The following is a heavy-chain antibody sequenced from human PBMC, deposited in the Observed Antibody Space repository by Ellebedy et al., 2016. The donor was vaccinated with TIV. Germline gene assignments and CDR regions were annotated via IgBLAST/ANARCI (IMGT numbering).Heavy chain of an antibody. Sequence: GESLKISCAASGFTFSSYWMHWVRQAPGKGLEWVSTISGSGGSTYYADSVKGRFTISRDNSKNTLYLQMNSLRAEDTAVYYCAKEGWFGETDYWGQGTLVTVSS. CDR1: GFTFSSYW. J-gene: IGHJ4*02. D-gene: IGHD3-10*01. CDR3: AKEGWFGETDY. CDR2: ISGSGGST. V-gene: IGHV3-23*01.